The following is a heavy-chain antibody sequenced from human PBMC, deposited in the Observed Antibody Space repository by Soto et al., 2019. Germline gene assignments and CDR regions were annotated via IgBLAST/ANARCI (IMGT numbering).Heavy chain of an antibody. V-gene: IGHV4-30-4*01. CDR3: ARAQGSGFLVS. J-gene: IGHJ4*02. CDR1: GGSISSGDYY. CDR2: IYYSGST. D-gene: IGHD3-10*01. Sequence: QVQLQESGPGLVKPSQTLSLTCTVSGGSISSGDYYWSWIRQPPGKGLEWIGYIYYSGSTYYNPSLTCRATISVDTSKNQFSLKLSSVTAAVTAVYYCARAQGSGFLVSWGQGTLVTVSS.